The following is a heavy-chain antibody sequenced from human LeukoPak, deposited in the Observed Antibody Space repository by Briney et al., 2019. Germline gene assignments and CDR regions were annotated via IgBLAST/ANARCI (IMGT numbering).Heavy chain of an antibody. D-gene: IGHD3-22*01. Sequence: SVKVSCKASGGTLSSYAISWVRQAPGQGLEWMGGIIPIFGTANYAQKFQGRVTITTDESTSTAYMELSSLRSEDTAVYYCASRRVKPGAQYDYWGQGTLVTVSS. CDR1: GGTLSSYA. J-gene: IGHJ4*02. V-gene: IGHV1-69*05. CDR3: ASRRVKPGAQYDY. CDR2: IIPIFGTA.